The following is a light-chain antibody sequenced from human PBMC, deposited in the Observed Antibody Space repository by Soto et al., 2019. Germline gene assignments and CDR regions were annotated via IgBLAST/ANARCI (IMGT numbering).Light chain of an antibody. CDR3: HQYAYAPWT. CDR2: NAS. J-gene: IGKJ1*01. V-gene: IGKV3-20*01. CDR1: QPVSSNY. Sequence: EVVLTQSPGTLSLSPGERATLSCSSSQPVSSNYLAWYQQKPGQAPRLVIYNASNRASGIPERFSGSGSGTDFTLTISRLEPEDFAVYYCHQYAYAPWTFGQGTKVDIK.